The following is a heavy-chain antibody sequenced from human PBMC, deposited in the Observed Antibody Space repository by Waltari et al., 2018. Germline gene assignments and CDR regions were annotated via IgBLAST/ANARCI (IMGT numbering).Heavy chain of an antibody. CDR3: AKESTHSSYFDL. D-gene: IGHD2-15*01. CDR1: GFTFSSYA. CDR2: ISGSGGST. J-gene: IGHJ2*01. V-gene: IGHV3-23*01. Sequence: EVQLLESGGGLVQPGGSLRIFCAASGFTFSSYAMSWVRQAPGKGLEWVSAISGSGGSTYYADSVKGRFTISRDNSKNTLYLQMNSLRAEDTAVYYCAKESTHSSYFDLWGRGTLVTVSS.